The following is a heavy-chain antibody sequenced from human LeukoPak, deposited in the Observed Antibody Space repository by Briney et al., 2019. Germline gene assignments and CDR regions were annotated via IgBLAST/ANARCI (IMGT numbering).Heavy chain of an antibody. J-gene: IGHJ3*02. CDR3: TKTSQSPVTPGAFDI. CDR1: GGSFRRSA. CDR2: IIPMFGTP. Sequence: SVKLSCKASGGSFRRSAISWVRQTPGQGLEWMGGIIPMFGTPNYAQKFRGRVSMTTEESTSTAYMELSSLTSEDTAVYYCTKTSQSPVTPGAFDIWGQGTMVTVSS. D-gene: IGHD4-11*01. V-gene: IGHV1-69*05.